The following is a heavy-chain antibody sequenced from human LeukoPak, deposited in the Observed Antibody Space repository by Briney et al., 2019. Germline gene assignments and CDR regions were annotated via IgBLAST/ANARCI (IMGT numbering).Heavy chain of an antibody. V-gene: IGHV1-8*01. CDR3: ARPTSSGWYYFDY. Sequence: ASVKASCKASGYTFTGYDINWVRQATGQGLEWIGWMNPNSGNTGYAQKFQGRVIMTRNTSISTAYMELSSLRSEDTGVYYCARPTSSGWYYFDYWGQGTLVTVSS. D-gene: IGHD6-19*01. CDR1: GYTFTGYD. J-gene: IGHJ4*02. CDR2: MNPNSGNT.